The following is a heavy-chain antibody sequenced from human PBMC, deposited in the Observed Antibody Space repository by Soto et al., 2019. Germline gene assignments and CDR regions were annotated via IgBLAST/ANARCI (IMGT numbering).Heavy chain of an antibody. CDR2: ISSSGITI. J-gene: IGHJ3*02. V-gene: IGHV3-48*03. CDR3: ARDYGDYGDAFDI. D-gene: IGHD4-17*01. Sequence: GPLRLSCAASVFTFSSYEMNWVRQAPGKGLEWVSYISSSGITIYYADSVKGRFTISRDNAKNSLYLQMNSLRAEDTAVYYCARDYGDYGDAFDIWGQGTMVTVSS. CDR1: VFTFSSYE.